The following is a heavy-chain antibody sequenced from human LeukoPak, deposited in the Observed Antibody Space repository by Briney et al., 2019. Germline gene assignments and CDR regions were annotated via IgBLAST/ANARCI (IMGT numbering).Heavy chain of an antibody. CDR3: AGGPQYYYDSSGSFDY. CDR2: MNPNSGNT. V-gene: IGHV1-8*01. J-gene: IGHJ4*02. Sequence: ASVKVSCKASGYTFTSYDINWVRRATGQGLEWMGWMNPNSGNTGYAQKFQGRVTMTRNTSISTAYMELSSLRSEDTAVYYCAGGPQYYYDSSGSFDYWGQGTLVTVSS. D-gene: IGHD3-22*01. CDR1: GYTFTSYD.